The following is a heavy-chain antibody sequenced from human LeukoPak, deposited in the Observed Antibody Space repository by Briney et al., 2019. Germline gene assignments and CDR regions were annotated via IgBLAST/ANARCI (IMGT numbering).Heavy chain of an antibody. D-gene: IGHD5-24*01. V-gene: IGHV3-30*02. CDR1: GFAFSDYG. J-gene: IGHJ4*02. Sequence: GGSLRLSCAASGFAFSDYGMHWVRQAPGKGLEWVAFIRYDGSSEFYADSVKGRFTISRDNAKNSLYLQMNSLRAEDTAVYYCARERDGYNRDYFDYWGQGTLVTVSS. CDR2: IRYDGSSE. CDR3: ARERDGYNRDYFDY.